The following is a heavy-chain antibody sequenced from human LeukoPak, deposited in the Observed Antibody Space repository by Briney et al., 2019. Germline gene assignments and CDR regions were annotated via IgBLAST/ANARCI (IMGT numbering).Heavy chain of an antibody. Sequence: GGSLRLSCAASGFTFSSYSMNWVRQAPGKGLEWVSSISSSSSYIYYADSVKGRFTIPRDNAKNSLYLQMNSLRAEDTAVYYCARSTVGIAAAEQDYWGQGTLVTVSS. CDR1: GFTFSSYS. D-gene: IGHD6-13*01. J-gene: IGHJ4*02. CDR2: ISSSSSYI. CDR3: ARSTVGIAAAEQDY. V-gene: IGHV3-21*01.